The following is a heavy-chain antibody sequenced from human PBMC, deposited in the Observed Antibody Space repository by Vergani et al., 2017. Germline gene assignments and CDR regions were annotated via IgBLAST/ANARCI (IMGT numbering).Heavy chain of an antibody. CDR3: ASTAFWSGYLQHDAFDI. D-gene: IGHD3-3*01. J-gene: IGHJ3*02. CDR2: IIPIFGTA. V-gene: IGHV1-69*01. CDR1: GGTFSSYA. Sequence: QVQLVQSGAEVKKPGSSVKVSCKASGGTFSSYAISWVRQAPGQGLEWMGGIIPIFGTANYAQKFQGRVTITADESTSTAYMELSSLRSEDTAVYYWASTAFWSGYLQHDAFDIWGQGTMVTVSS.